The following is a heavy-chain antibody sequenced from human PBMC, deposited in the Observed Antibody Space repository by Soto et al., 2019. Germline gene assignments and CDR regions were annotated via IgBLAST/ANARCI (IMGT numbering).Heavy chain of an antibody. Sequence: EVQLLASGGGLVQPGGSLRLSCAASGFTFSSYAMRWVRQAPGKGLEWVSDISGSGGSTYSADSVKGRFTISRDNSKNPLYLQMNSLRAEDTAVYYCARRGSGSYYDYWGQGTLVTVSS. CDR3: ARRGSGSYYDY. D-gene: IGHD1-26*01. CDR1: GFTFSSYA. V-gene: IGHV3-23*01. J-gene: IGHJ4*02. CDR2: ISGSGGST.